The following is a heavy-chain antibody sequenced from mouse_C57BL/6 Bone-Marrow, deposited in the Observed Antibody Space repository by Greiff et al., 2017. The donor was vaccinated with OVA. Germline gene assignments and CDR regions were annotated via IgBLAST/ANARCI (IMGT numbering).Heavy chain of an antibody. Sequence: QVQLQQPGAELVKPGASVKLSCKASGYTFTSYWMHWVKQRPGQGLEWIGAIDPETGGTAYNQKFKGKAILTADKSSSTAYMELRSLTSEDSAVYYCTRPIYYGYDDWYFDVWGTGTTVTVSS. J-gene: IGHJ1*03. CDR2: IDPETGGT. CDR3: TRPIYYGYDDWYFDV. D-gene: IGHD2-2*01. CDR1: GYTFTSYW. V-gene: IGHV1-64*01.